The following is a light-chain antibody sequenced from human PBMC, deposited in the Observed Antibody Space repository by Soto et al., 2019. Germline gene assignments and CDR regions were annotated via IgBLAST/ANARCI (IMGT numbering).Light chain of an antibody. CDR2: GAS. CDR1: QSVTSSY. J-gene: IGKJ2*01. V-gene: IGKV3-20*01. CDR3: QQHGNSPYT. Sequence: EIVLTQSPGTLSLSPGERATLSCRASQSVTSSYLAWYQQKPGQAPRLLIYGASTRATGLPDRFSGSGSGTDFTLTISRLEPEDFAVYYCQQHGNSPYTFGQGTKLEIK.